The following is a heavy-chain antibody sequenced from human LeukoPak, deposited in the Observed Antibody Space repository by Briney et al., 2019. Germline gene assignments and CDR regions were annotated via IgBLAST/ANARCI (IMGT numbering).Heavy chain of an antibody. Sequence: EPSETLSLTCDVSGFSITSGDYGGWILQSPGRGLEWIGIISHSGDTYYIPSLRSRVTMSLDTSRNQFSLDLRSVSAADTAVYFCARVGPLAVGNGKRVYSFDYWGQGTLVTVSS. CDR1: GFSITSGDY. D-gene: IGHD5/OR15-5a*01. CDR3: ARVGPLAVGNGKRVYSFDY. V-gene: IGHV4-38-2*01. J-gene: IGHJ4*02. CDR2: ISHSGDT.